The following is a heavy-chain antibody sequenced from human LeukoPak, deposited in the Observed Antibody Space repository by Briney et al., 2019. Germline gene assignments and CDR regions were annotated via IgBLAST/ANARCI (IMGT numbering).Heavy chain of an antibody. CDR2: IYYSGST. D-gene: IGHD3-16*01. V-gene: IGHV4-59*01. J-gene: IGHJ4*02. CDR1: GGSISSYY. CDR3: ARADDRSGPLDY. Sequence: PSETLSLTCTVSGGSISSYYWSWIRQPPGKGLEWIGYIYYSGSTNYNPSLKSRVTISVDTSKNQFSLKLSSVTAADTAVYYCARADDRSGPLDYWGQGTLVTVSS.